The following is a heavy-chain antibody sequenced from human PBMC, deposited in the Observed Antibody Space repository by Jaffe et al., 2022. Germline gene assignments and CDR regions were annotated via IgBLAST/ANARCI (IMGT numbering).Heavy chain of an antibody. CDR3: ARGSLSHGKLTGFHFDY. J-gene: IGHJ4*02. V-gene: IGHV1-18*01. CDR2: INIYTGDS. CDR1: GYTFTTSG. D-gene: IGHD3-9*01. Sequence: QVQLVQSGAEVRIPGASVKVSCKASGYTFTTSGISWVRQAPGQGPEWMGWINIYTGDSEEAQTFQDRITITADTSTSTAYMELRSLRSDDTAMYYCARGSLSHGKLTGFHFDYWGQGTLLTVSS.